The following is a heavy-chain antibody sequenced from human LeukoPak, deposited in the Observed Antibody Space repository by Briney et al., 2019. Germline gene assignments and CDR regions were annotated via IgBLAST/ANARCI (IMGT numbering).Heavy chain of an antibody. CDR1: GYSISSGYY. CDR2: IYYSGST. J-gene: IGHJ6*03. Sequence: KPSETLSLTCAVSGYSISSGYYWGWIRQPPGKGLEWIGYIYYSGSTNYNPSLKSRVTISVDTSKNQFSLKLSSVTAADTAVYYCARVVRQWLVSFYYMDVWGKGTTVTVSS. D-gene: IGHD6-19*01. CDR3: ARVVRQWLVSFYYMDV. V-gene: IGHV4-61*01.